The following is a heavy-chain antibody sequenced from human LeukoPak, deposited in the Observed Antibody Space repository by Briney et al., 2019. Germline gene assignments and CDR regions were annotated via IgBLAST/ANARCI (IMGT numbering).Heavy chain of an antibody. D-gene: IGHD6-13*01. CDR2: IYYGGST. CDR1: GGSISSGDYY. J-gene: IGHJ5*02. CDR3: ARDRASRTWYIENWFDP. Sequence: SQTLSLTCTVSGGSISSGDYYWSWIRQPPGKGLEWVGYIYYGGSTYYNPSLKSRVTISVDTSKNQFSLKLSSVTAADRAVYYCARDRASRTWYIENWFDPWGQGTLVTVSS. V-gene: IGHV4-30-4*08.